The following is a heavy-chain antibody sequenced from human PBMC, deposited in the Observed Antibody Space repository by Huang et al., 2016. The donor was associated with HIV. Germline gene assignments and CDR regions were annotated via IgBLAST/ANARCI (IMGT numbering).Heavy chain of an antibody. D-gene: IGHD3-22*01. V-gene: IGHV3-30-3*01. CDR3: ASGYYRY. CDR2: ISYDGSNK. J-gene: IGHJ4*02. CDR1: GFTFSSYA. Sequence: QVQLVESGGGVVQPGRSLRLSCAASGFTFSSYAMHWVRQAPGKGLEWVAVISYDGSNKYYADSVKGQFTIARDNSKNTLYLQMNSLRAEDTAVYYCASGYYRYWGQGTLVTVSS.